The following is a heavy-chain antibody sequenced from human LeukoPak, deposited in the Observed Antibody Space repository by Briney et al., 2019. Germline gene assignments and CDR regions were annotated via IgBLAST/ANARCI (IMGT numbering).Heavy chain of an antibody. CDR3: ARDHSSTSEYFQH. CDR1: GFTFSTYG. J-gene: IGHJ1*01. Sequence: GGSLRLSCAASGFTFSTYGMHWVRQAPGTGLEWVAVIWYDGSKKYYADSVKGRFTISRDNFKNTLYLQMNSLRAEDTAVYYCARDHSSTSEYFQHWGQGTLVTVSS. D-gene: IGHD6-13*01. V-gene: IGHV3-33*01. CDR2: IWYDGSKK.